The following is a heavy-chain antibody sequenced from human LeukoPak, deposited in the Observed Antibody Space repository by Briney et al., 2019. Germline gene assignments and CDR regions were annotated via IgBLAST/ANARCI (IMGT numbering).Heavy chain of an antibody. CDR3: ARDFDHRFLEWYGNFDY. CDR1: GFTFSSYA. D-gene: IGHD3-3*01. J-gene: IGHJ4*02. V-gene: IGHV3-30-3*01. CDR2: ISYDGSNK. Sequence: GGSLRLSCAASGFTFSSYAMHCVRQAPGKGLEWVAVISYDGSNKYYADSVKGRFTISRDNSKNTLYLQMNSLRAEDTAVYYCARDFDHRFLEWYGNFDYWGQGTLVTVSS.